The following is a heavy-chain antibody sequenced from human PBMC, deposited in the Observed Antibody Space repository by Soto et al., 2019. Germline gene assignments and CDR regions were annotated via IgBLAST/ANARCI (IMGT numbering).Heavy chain of an antibody. D-gene: IGHD2-2*01. CDR3: ARRYCSSRDCPDDALDI. V-gene: IGHV5-51*01. Sequence: GEALKSSCKGSGYSFSKYWIGWVRQVPGKGLEWMGIIYPGDSDTRYSPSFQGQVTISADKSISTTYLQWSSLKASDTAMYYCARRYCSSRDCPDDALDIWGQGTMVTVSS. CDR1: GYSFSKYW. CDR2: IYPGDSDT. J-gene: IGHJ3*02.